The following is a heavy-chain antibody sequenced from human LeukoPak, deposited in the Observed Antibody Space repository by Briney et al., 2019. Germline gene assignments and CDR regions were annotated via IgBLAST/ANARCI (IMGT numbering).Heavy chain of an antibody. CDR3: AKGSGQTTVTTGIDY. D-gene: IGHD4-17*01. Sequence: SETLSLTCTVSGYSISSGYYWGWIRQPPGKGLEWIGSIYHSGSTYYNPSLKSRVTISVDTSKNQFSLKLSSVTAADTAVYYCAKGSGQTTVTTGIDYWGQGTLVTVSS. CDR1: GYSISSGYY. J-gene: IGHJ4*02. V-gene: IGHV4-38-2*02. CDR2: IYHSGST.